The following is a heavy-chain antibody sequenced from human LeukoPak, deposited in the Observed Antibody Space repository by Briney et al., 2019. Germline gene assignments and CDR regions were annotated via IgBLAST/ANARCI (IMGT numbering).Heavy chain of an antibody. CDR3: ARGVDSSGYYYHF. D-gene: IGHD3-22*01. CDR2: IIPILGIA. Sequence: GASVKVSCKASGGTFSSYAISWVRQAPGQGLEWMGRIIPILGIANYAQKFQGRVTITADKSTSTAYMELSSLRSEDTAVYYCARGVDSSGYYYHFWGQGTLVTVSS. V-gene: IGHV1-69*04. J-gene: IGHJ4*02. CDR1: GGTFSSYA.